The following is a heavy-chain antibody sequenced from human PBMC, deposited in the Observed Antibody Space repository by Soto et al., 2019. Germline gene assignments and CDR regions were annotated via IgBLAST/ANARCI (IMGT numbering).Heavy chain of an antibody. CDR1: GDSASSYSAA. CDR2: TYYRSRFFS. V-gene: IGHV6-1*01. D-gene: IGHD3-10*01. CDR3: VRDRYSSSGWFDP. J-gene: IGHJ5*02. Sequence: PSQTLSLTCAISGDSASSYSAAWNWIRQSPSGGLEWLGRTYYRSRFFSDYAESVKSRIIINPDTSKNQFSLQLKSVTPEDTAVYYCVRDRYSSSGWFDPWGQGTPVTVS.